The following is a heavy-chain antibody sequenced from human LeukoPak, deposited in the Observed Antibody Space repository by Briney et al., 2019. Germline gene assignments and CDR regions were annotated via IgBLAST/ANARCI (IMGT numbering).Heavy chain of an antibody. CDR3: ARGAGRTYYYGSGSRQIDY. D-gene: IGHD3-10*01. CDR1: GYSISSGYY. V-gene: IGHV4-38-2*02. Sequence: PSETLSLTCTVSGYSISSGYYWGWIRQPPGKGLEWIGSIYHSGSTYYNPSLKSRVTISVDTSKNQFSLKLSSVTAADTAVYYCARGAGRTYYYGSGSRQIDYWGQGTLVTVSS. J-gene: IGHJ4*02. CDR2: IYHSGST.